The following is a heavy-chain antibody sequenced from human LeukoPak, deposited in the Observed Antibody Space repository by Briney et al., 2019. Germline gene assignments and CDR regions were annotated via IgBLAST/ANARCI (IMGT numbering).Heavy chain of an antibody. V-gene: IGHV3-30*18. CDR3: AKGPGGSGTSRYTMDV. J-gene: IGHJ6*02. CDR1: GFTFSSYG. D-gene: IGHD2-2*01. CDR2: ISYDGSNK. Sequence: GGSLRLSCAASGFTFSSYGMHWVRQAPGKGLEWVAVISYDGSNKYYADSVKGRFTISRDNSKNTLYLQMNTLRAEDTAVYYCAKGPGGSGTSRYTMDVWGQGTTVTVSS.